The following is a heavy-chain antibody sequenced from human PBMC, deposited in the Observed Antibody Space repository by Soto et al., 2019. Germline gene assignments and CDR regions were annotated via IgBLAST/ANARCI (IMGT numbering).Heavy chain of an antibody. CDR1: GCSISISNW. CDR2: IYHSGST. D-gene: IGHD6-13*01. J-gene: IGHJ4*02. CDR3: ARGKFPQTRISVSSTWRNFDY. Sequence: SETLSLTCAVSGCSISISNWCSWVRQPPGKGLEWIGEIYHSGSTNYNPSLKSRVTISVDKSKNQFSLKLSSVTAADTAVYYCARGKFPQTRISVSSTWRNFDYWAQGTLVTVSS. V-gene: IGHV4-4*02.